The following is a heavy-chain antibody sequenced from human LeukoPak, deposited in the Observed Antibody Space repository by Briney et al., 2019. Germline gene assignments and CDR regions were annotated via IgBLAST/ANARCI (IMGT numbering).Heavy chain of an antibody. CDR2: INPNSGGT. V-gene: IGHV1-2*02. D-gene: IGHD1-26*01. CDR3: ARDLGSSRHYYYYYGMDV. Sequence: ASVKVSCKASGYIFTGYYMHWVRQAPGQGLEWMGWINPNSGGTNYAQKFQGRVTMTRDTSISTAYMELSRLRSDDTAVYYCARDLGSSRHYYYYYGMDVWGQGTTVTVSS. J-gene: IGHJ6*02. CDR1: GYIFTGYY.